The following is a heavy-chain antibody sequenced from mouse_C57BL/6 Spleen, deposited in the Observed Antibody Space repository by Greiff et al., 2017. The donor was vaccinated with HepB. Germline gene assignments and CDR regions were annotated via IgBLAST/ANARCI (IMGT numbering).Heavy chain of an antibody. Sequence: EVKVVESGPELVKPGASVKISCKASGYSFTDYNMNWVKQSNGKSLEWIGVINPNYGTTSYNQKFKGKATLTVDQSSSTAYMQLNRLTAEDSAVYYCSRSYYGSSSWWYFDVWGTGTTVTVSS. CDR3: SRSYYGSSSWWYFDV. V-gene: IGHV1-39*01. CDR2: INPNYGTT. J-gene: IGHJ1*03. D-gene: IGHD1-1*01. CDR1: GYSFTDYN.